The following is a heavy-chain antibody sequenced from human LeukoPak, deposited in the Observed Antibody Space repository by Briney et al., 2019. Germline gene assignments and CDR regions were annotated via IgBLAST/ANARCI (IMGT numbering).Heavy chain of an antibody. CDR3: ATIISDSRGWYHCDQ. CDR2: INGGGTT. CDR1: GFTVRSKY. V-gene: IGHV3-66*01. J-gene: IGHJ4*02. Sequence: PGGSLRLSCASSGFTVRSKYRAWVRQAPGKGLEWVSFINGGGTTGYADSVKGRFTISRDYSKNTLNLQMNSLRAEDTAVYYCATIISDSRGWYHCDQWGQGALVTVSS. D-gene: IGHD6-19*01.